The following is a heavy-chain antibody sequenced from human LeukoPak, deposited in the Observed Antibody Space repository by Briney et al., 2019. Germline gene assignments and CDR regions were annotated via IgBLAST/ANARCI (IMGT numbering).Heavy chain of an antibody. CDR2: ISGSGGST. CDR1: GFTFSSYA. J-gene: IGHJ3*02. CDR3: AKDDGSGYYSGAFDI. Sequence: PGGSPRLSCAASGFTFSSYAMSWVRQAPGKGLEWVSAISGSGGSTYYADSVKGRFTISRDNSKNTLYLQMNSLRAEDTAVYYCAKDDGSGYYSGAFDIWGQGTMVTVSS. V-gene: IGHV3-23*01. D-gene: IGHD3-22*01.